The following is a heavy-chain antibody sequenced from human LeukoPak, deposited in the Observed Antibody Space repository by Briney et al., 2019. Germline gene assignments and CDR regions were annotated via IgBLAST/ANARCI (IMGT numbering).Heavy chain of an antibody. D-gene: IGHD3-3*01. CDR1: GGSISSSNYY. J-gene: IGHJ4*02. CDR2: IYYSGST. CDR3: ASLFWSGYYTFDY. V-gene: IGHV4-39*01. Sequence: PSETLSLTCTVSGGSISSSNYYWGWIRQPPGKGLEWIGSIYYSGSTYYNPSLKSRVTISVDTSKNQFSLKLSSVTAADTAVYYCASLFWSGYYTFDYWGQGTLVTVSS.